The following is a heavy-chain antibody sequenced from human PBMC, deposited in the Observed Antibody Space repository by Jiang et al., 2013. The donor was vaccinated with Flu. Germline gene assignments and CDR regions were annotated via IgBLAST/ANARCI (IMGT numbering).Heavy chain of an antibody. CDR2: IDPSDSYT. D-gene: IGHD3-22*01. CDR1: GYSFTSYW. J-gene: IGHJ4*02. Sequence: GAEVKKPGESLRISCKGSGYSFTSYWISWVRQMPGKGLEWMGRIDPSDSYTNYSPSFQGHVTISADKSISTAYLQWSSLKASDTAMYYCAGGELNYYDSSGYYPVAYWGQGTLVTVSS. V-gene: IGHV5-10-1*01. CDR3: AGGELNYYDSSGYYPVAY.